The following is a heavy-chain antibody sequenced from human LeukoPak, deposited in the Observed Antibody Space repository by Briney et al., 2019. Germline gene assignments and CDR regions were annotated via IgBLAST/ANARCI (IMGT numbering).Heavy chain of an antibody. J-gene: IGHJ4*02. D-gene: IGHD5-18*01. Sequence: GGSLRLSCAASGFTFSSYAMSWVRQAPGKGLEWVSAISSGGDNTYYADSVKGRLTISRDNSKNTLYVQMTSLRAEDTAVYYCAREDATMVLSLDYWGQGALVTVS. CDR1: GFTFSSYA. CDR2: ISSGGDNT. V-gene: IGHV3-23*01. CDR3: AREDATMVLSLDY.